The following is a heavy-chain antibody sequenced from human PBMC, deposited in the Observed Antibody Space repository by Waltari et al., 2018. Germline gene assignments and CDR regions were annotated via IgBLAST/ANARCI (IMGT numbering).Heavy chain of an antibody. Sequence: QVQLQQWGAGLLKPSETLSLTCAVYGGSFSDYYWTWIRQPPGKGLEWIGEINRGGSANYRSALKGRVPISVDSSKTQFSLRLTSVAAADTAVYYCARGACSDTSCYANYYYMDVWGKGTAVTVSS. CDR2: INRGGSA. V-gene: IGHV4-34*01. D-gene: IGHD2-2*01. CDR3: ARGACSDTSCYANYYYMDV. J-gene: IGHJ6*03. CDR1: GGSFSDYY.